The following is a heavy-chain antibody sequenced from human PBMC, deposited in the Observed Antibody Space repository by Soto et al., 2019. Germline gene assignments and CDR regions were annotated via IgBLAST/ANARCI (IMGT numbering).Heavy chain of an antibody. CDR3: ARVIYDLPYYFDY. J-gene: IGHJ4*02. V-gene: IGHV3-53*01. Sequence: GGSLRLSCAASGFNVSNKYMSWVRQAPGKGLEWVSVIYSGGNTYYTDSVKGRFIISRDNSKNTVYLQMNSLRAEDTAVYYCARVIYDLPYYFDYWGQGTLVTVSS. CDR2: IYSGGNT. D-gene: IGHD3-22*01. CDR1: GFNVSNKY.